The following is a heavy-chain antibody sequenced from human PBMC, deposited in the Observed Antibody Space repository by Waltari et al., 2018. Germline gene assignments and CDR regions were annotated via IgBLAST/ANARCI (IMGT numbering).Heavy chain of an antibody. V-gene: IGHV1-18*01. CDR3: ERRGAVAGSYWYFDL. J-gene: IGHJ2*01. Sequence: QVQLVQSGAEVKKPGASVKVSCKASGYTFTSYGISWVRQAPGQGLEWMGWISAYNGNTNYAQKLQGRVTMTTDTSTSTAYMELRSRRSDDTAVYYCERRGAVAGSYWYFDLWGRGTLVTVSS. CDR2: ISAYNGNT. CDR1: GYTFTSYG. D-gene: IGHD6-19*01.